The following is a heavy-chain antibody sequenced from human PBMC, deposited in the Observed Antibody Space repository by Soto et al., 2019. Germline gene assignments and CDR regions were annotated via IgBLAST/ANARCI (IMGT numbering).Heavy chain of an antibody. Sequence: QLQLQESGSGLVKPSQTLSLTCAVSGGSISSGGYSWSWIRQPPGKGLEWIGYIYHSGSTYYNPSLTSRVTISVDGSKNQFSLELCSVTAADTAVYCCAGWPELHCCGACCEHWFDPWGHQTLVTDSS. CDR3: AGWPELHCCGACCEHWFDP. D-gene: IGHD2-21*02. J-gene: IGHJ5*02. V-gene: IGHV4-30-2*01. CDR2: IYHSGST. CDR1: GGSISSGGYS.